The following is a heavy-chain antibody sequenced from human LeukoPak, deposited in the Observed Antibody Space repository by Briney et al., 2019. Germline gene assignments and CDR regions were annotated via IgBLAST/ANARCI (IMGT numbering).Heavy chain of an antibody. J-gene: IGHJ1*01. CDR3: AKDYDYGGNPVSGYFQH. V-gene: IGHV3-23*01. CDR1: GFTFSSYA. Sequence: GGSLRLSCAASGFTFSSYAMSWVRQAPGKGLEWVSAISGSGGSTYYADSVKGRFTISRDNSKNTLYLQMNSLRAEDTAVYYCAKDYDYGGNPVSGYFQHWGQGTLVTVSS. D-gene: IGHD4-23*01. CDR2: ISGSGGST.